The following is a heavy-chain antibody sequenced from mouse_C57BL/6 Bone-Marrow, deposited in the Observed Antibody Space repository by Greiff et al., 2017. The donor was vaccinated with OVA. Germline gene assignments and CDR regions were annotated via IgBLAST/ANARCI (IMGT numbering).Heavy chain of an antibody. CDR2: ISSGGSYT. Sequence: CGGDLVKPGGSLKLSCAASGFTFSSYGMSWVRQTPDKRLEWVATISSGGSYTYYPDSVKGRFTISRDNAKNTLYLQMSSLKSEDTAMYYCARHKGFAYWGQGTLVTVSA. CDR3: ARHKGFAY. CDR1: GFTFSSYG. V-gene: IGHV5-6*01. J-gene: IGHJ3*01. D-gene: IGHD1-3*01.